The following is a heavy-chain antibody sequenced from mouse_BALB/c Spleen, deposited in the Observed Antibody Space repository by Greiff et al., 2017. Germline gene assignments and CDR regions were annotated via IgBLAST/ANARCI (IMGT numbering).Heavy chain of an antibody. CDR3: ARALYGSSWYFDV. J-gene: IGHJ1*01. Sequence: VQVVESGPGLVAPSQSLSITCTVSGFSLTSYGVHWVRQPPGKGLEWLGVIWAGGSTNYNSALMSRLSISKDNSKSQVFLKMNSLQTDDTAMYYCARALYGSSWYFDVWGAGTTVTVSS. CDR2: IWAGGST. D-gene: IGHD1-1*01. V-gene: IGHV2-9*02. CDR1: GFSLTSYG.